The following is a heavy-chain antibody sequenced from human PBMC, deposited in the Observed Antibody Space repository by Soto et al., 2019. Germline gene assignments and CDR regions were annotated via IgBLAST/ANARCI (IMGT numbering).Heavy chain of an antibody. CDR2: ISAYNCNT. J-gene: IGHJ3*02. Sequence: ASVKVSCKASGYTFTSYGISWVRQAPGQGLEWLGWISAYNCNTNYAQKLQGRVTMTTDTSTSTAYLELRSLRSYDTAVYYCARPRITMVRGVIITSDAFDIWGQGTMVTVSS. D-gene: IGHD3-10*01. CDR3: ARPRITMVRGVIITSDAFDI. CDR1: GYTFTSYG. V-gene: IGHV1-18*01.